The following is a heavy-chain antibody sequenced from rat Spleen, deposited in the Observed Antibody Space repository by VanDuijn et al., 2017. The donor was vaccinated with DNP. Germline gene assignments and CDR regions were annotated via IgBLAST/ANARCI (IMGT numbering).Heavy chain of an antibody. CDR3: ARHEDYSSYIYGFAY. J-gene: IGHJ3*01. CDR1: GFTFSDYA. D-gene: IGHD1-2*01. Sequence: EVQLVESGGGLVQPGNSLKLSCAASGFTFSDYAMAWVRQSPKKGLEWVATIIYDGSSAFYRDSVTGRFTISRDDAKNTQYLQMDSLRSEDTATYYCARHEDYSSYIYGFAYWGQGTLVTVSS. CDR2: IIYDGSSA. V-gene: IGHV5-17*01.